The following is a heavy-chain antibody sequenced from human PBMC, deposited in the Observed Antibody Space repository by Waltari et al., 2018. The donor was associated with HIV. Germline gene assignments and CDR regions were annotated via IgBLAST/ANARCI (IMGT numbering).Heavy chain of an antibody. CDR1: GYTFSDYT. V-gene: IGHV1-2*02. CDR3: ARVFRGTVNYFDSRLGH. Sequence: QVQLVQSGAEVTKPGASVKVSCKASGYTFSDYTMPWVRQAPGQGLEWMGWINPNSGGTRYAEKFQGRVTMTRDTSISTAYMELSRLRFDDTAVYYCARVFRGTVNYFDSRLGHWGQGTLVTVSS. CDR2: INPNSGGT. J-gene: IGHJ5*02. D-gene: IGHD3-22*01.